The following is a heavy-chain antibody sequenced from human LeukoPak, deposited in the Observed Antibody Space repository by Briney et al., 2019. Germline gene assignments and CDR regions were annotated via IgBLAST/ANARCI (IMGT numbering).Heavy chain of an antibody. Sequence: GGALRLSCATSGFSFNTYAMSWVRQAPGKGLGWVSAISNTGGSTYYADSVKGRFTISRDNAKNSLYLQMNSLRAEDTAIYYCTRVGYIDEGIDYWGQGTLVTVSS. CDR3: TRVGYIDEGIDY. V-gene: IGHV3-23*01. CDR1: GFSFNTYA. CDR2: ISNTGGST. J-gene: IGHJ4*02. D-gene: IGHD5-24*01.